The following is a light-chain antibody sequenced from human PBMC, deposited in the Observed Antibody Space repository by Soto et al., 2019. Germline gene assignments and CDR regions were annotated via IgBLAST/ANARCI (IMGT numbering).Light chain of an antibody. V-gene: IGKV1-12*02. CDR1: QGFGTS. CDR2: AAS. J-gene: IGKJ1*01. CDR3: QQANSFLWT. Sequence: DIQMIQSPSSVSASVGDRVTITCRAGQGFGTSLAWYQQRPGKAPNLLIYAASSLQSGVPSRFSGSGSGTDFTLTISSLQPEDFATYYCQQANSFLWTFGQGTKVEIK.